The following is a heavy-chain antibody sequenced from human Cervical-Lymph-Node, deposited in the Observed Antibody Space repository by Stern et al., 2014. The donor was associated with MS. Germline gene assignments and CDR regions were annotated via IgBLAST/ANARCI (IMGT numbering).Heavy chain of an antibody. Sequence: QVQLGQSGAEVKKPGASVKVSCKASGYTFTSYYMHWVRQAPGQGLEWMGIINPSGGSTSYAQKFQGRVTMTRDTSTSTVYMELSSLRSEDTAVYYCARSIVVVPAAAGLDYWGQGTLVTVSS. CDR3: ARSIVVVPAAAGLDY. D-gene: IGHD2-2*01. CDR2: INPSGGST. CDR1: GYTFTSYY. J-gene: IGHJ4*02. V-gene: IGHV1-46*03.